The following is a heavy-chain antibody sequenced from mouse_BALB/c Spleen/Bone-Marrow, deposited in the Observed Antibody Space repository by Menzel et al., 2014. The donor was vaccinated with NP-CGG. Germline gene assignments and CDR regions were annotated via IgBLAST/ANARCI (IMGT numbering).Heavy chain of an antibody. D-gene: IGHD2-4*01. CDR2: IHPGSGGT. V-gene: IGHV1-15*01. CDR1: GYTFTVYE. Sequence: VKLVESGAELVRPGASVKLSCKALGYTFTVYEMHWVKQTPVHGLEWIGAIHPGSGGTAYNQKFKGKATLTADKSSSTAYMELSSLTSEDSAVYYCTREGLRGAGFDYWGQGTLVTVSA. J-gene: IGHJ3*01. CDR3: TREGLRGAGFDY.